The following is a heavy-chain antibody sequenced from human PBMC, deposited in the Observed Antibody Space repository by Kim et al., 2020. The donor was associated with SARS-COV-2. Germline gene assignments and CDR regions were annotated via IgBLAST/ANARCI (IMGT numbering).Heavy chain of an antibody. Sequence: SISGGSTYDAYSVKGRFTISRDNSKSTLSLQMDSLAAGDTTVYSCAKGSVWGQGTTVTVSS. CDR2: SISGGST. J-gene: IGHJ6*02. V-gene: IGHV3-23*01. CDR3: AKGSV.